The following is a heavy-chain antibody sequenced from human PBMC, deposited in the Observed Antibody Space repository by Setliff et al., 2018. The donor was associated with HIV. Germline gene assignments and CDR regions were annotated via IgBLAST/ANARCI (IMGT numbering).Heavy chain of an antibody. CDR2: SNPDGSGA. V-gene: IGHV3-74*01. D-gene: IGHD6-25*01. J-gene: IGHJ4*02. CDR1: GFTFSSYW. CDR3: VRDTTSGWMLTN. Sequence: LRLSCAGSGFTFSSYWMHWVRQVPGKGLVSVSRSNPDGSGAVYADSVRGRFTISRDNARDSLYLQMNSLRAEDTAVYYCVRDTTSGWMLTNWGQGTLVTVS.